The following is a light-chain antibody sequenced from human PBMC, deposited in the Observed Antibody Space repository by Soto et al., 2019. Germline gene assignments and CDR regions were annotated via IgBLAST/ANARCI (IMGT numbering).Light chain of an antibody. J-gene: IGLJ1*01. CDR2: EVS. V-gene: IGLV2-14*01. CDR1: SSDVGGFKY. CDR3: SSYTSSATLYV. Sequence: QSVLTQPASVSGSPGQSITISCTGTSSDVGGFKYVSWYQHHPGRAPKLMIYEVSNRPSGVSNRFSGSKSANTASLTISGLQAEDEADYYCSSYTSSATLYVFGTGTKVTVL.